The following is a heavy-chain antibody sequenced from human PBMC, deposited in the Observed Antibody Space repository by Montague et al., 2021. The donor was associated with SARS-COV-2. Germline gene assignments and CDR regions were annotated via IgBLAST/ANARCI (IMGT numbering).Heavy chain of an antibody. CDR3: GGHGPDYYDRSDV. CDR1: GYNFITYY. D-gene: IGHD3-22*01. J-gene: IGHJ4*02. V-gene: IGHV5-51*01. Sequence: QSGAEVKKPGESLKISCKGSGYNFITYYIAWVRQMPGKGLECMGFIPPGNSDTTYTPSSQGQVTISAETSIGTAYLQWASLRASDTAIYYCGGHGPDYYDRSDVWGQGTLVTVSS. CDR2: IPPGNSDT.